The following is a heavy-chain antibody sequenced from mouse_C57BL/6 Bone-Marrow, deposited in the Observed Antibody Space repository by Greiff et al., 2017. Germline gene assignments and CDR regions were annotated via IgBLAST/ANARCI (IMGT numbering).Heavy chain of an antibody. V-gene: IGHV3-8*01. CDR1: GYSITSDY. CDR3: AREDWDYAMDY. Sequence: EVKVVESGPGLAQPSQTLSLTCSVTGYSITSDYWNWIRKFPGNKLEYMGYISYSGSTYYNPSLKSRISITRDTSKNQDYLQLNSVTTEDTATYYCAREDWDYAMDYWGQGTSVTVSS. J-gene: IGHJ4*01. CDR2: ISYSGST. D-gene: IGHD4-1*01.